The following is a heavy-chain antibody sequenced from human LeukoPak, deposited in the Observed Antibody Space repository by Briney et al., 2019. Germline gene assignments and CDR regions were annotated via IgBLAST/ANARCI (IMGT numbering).Heavy chain of an antibody. J-gene: IGHJ3*02. CDR1: GVSVSDGRYY. CDR2: KYYSGSA. Sequence: SETLSLTCNVSGVSVSDGRYYWTWIRQHPGKGLEWIGYKYYSGSAKYNPSLKSRLTISIDTSKNQFSLQLRSVTAADTATYYCAIPYCSGISCLDVFNMWGQGTRVTVSS. D-gene: IGHD2-2*01. V-gene: IGHV4-31*03. CDR3: AIPYCSGISCLDVFNM.